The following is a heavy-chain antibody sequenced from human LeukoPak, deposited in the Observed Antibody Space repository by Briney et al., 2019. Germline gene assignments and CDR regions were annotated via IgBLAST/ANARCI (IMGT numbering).Heavy chain of an antibody. D-gene: IGHD3-3*01. Sequence: ASETLSLTCSVSGGSISSYYWRWIRQPAGKGREWIGRIYSTGNTDYNPSLKSRVTMSVDTSKNQFSLNLSSVTAADTAVYYCARDARGWSGFDYWGQGTLVTVSS. CDR2: IYSTGNT. CDR1: GGSISSYY. V-gene: IGHV4-4*07. CDR3: ARDARGWSGFDY. J-gene: IGHJ4*02.